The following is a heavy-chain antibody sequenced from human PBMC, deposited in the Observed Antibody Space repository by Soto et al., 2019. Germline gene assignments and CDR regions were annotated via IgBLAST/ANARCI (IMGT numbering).Heavy chain of an antibody. J-gene: IGHJ4*02. CDR2: INAYNGNT. CDR1: GYTFTNYP. CDR3: ATRSPAFDY. Sequence: ASVKVSCQASGYTFTNYPIHWVRQAPGQGLEWMGWINAYNGNTNYAQKYQGRVTMTTDTSTSTAYMELRSLRSDDTAVYYCATRSPAFDYWGQGTLVTVSS. V-gene: IGHV1-18*01.